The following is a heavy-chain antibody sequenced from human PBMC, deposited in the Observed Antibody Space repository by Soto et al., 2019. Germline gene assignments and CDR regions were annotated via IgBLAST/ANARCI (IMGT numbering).Heavy chain of an antibody. D-gene: IGHD2-21*01. Sequence: QVQLVQSGAEVRKPGSSVKVSCKASGGTFSRHAISWVRQAPGQGLEWMGGIIPIFGTANHAQKFQGRVTIIADESTSTVYMELSSLRSEDTAMYYCARGWGYDLDYWGQGTLVTVSS. J-gene: IGHJ4*02. CDR1: GGTFSRHA. CDR3: ARGWGYDLDY. CDR2: IIPIFGTA. V-gene: IGHV1-69*01.